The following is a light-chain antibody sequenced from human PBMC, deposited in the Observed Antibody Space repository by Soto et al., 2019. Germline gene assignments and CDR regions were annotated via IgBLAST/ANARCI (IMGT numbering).Light chain of an antibody. CDR1: QGLGVW. J-gene: IGKJ4*01. V-gene: IGKV1-12*01. CDR2: GAS. Sequence: DIQMTQSPSSVSASVGDRVTITCRASQGLGVWLGWYQQKPGKAPQPLIFGASGLQTGVPSRFSGSGSGTDFPLTLSSLKPEDFATYYCQQAYSFPLTFGGGTKVEIK. CDR3: QQAYSFPLT.